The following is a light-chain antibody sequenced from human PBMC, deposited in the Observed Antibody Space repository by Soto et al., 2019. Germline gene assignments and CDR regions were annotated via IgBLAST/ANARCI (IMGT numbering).Light chain of an antibody. V-gene: IGLV2-14*03. CDR3: VSYTSSTTYV. J-gene: IGLJ1*01. CDR1: SSDVGVSNF. Sequence: QSVLTQPASVSDSPGQSMTISCTGTSSDVGVSNFVSWYQQHPGKPPKLIIYDVAYRPSGVSNRFSGSKSGSTASLIISSLQTEDEADYYCVSYTSSTTYVFGTGTTVTVL. CDR2: DVA.